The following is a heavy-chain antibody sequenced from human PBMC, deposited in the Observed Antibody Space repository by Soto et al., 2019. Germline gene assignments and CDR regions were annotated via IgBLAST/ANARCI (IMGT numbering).Heavy chain of an antibody. CDR1: GGSMSHYH. V-gene: IGHV4-59*01. Sequence: QVQLQESGPGLVKPSETLSLTCTVSGGSMSHYHWCWIRQSPGKGLEFIGYTHDREIINYNPSLISRGAISLDPSKHQFSLKLTSVTAADPALYYCARTGYCDQFDSWGRGTRVTVSS. D-gene: IGHD2-21*01. CDR2: THDREII. CDR3: ARTGYCDQFDS. J-gene: IGHJ4*02.